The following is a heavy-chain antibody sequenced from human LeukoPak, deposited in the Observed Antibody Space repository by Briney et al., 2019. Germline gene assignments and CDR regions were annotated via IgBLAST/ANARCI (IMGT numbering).Heavy chain of an antibody. CDR2: IYGSGGRT. D-gene: IGHD6-6*01. J-gene: IGHJ6*03. Sequence: PGGSLRLSCAASGFTFRSYAMSWVRQAPGKGLEWVSAIYGSGGRTFYADSVKGRFTISRDNSKNTLYLQMNRLRADDTAVYYCAKGDLYSSSSLGYYYMDVWGKGTTVTVSS. CDR3: AKGDLYSSSSLGYYYMDV. V-gene: IGHV3-23*01. CDR1: GFTFRSYA.